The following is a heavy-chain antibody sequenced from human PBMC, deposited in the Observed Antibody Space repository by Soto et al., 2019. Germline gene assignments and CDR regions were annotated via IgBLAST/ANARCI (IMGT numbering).Heavy chain of an antibody. CDR2: IYYSGST. D-gene: IGHD3-10*01. V-gene: IGHV4-30-4*01. J-gene: IGHJ5*02. CDR1: GGSISSGDYY. Sequence: SETLSLTCTVSGGSISSGDYYWSWIRQPPGKGLEWIGYIYYSGSTYYNPSLKSRVTISVDTSKNQFSLKLSSVTAADTAVYYCARGRNYYYGSGSYYKGRWFDPWGQGTLVTVS. CDR3: ARGRNYYYGSGSYYKGRWFDP.